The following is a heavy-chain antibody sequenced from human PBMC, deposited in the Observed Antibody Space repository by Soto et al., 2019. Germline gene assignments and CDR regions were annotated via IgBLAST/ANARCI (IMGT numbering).Heavy chain of an antibody. CDR3: ARTGYDFWYNWFDP. CDR1: GGSFSGYY. CDR2: INHSGST. Sequence: KPSETLSLTCAVYGGSFSGYYWSWIRQPPGKGLEWIGEINHSGSTNYNPSLKSRVTISVDTSKDQFSLKLSSVTAADTAVYYCARTGYDFWYNWFDPWGQGTLVTVSS. V-gene: IGHV4-34*01. D-gene: IGHD3-3*01. J-gene: IGHJ5*02.